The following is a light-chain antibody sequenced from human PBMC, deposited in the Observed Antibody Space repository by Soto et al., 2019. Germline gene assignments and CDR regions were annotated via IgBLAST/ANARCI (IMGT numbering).Light chain of an antibody. V-gene: IGKV3-15*01. J-gene: IGKJ5*01. CDR1: QRVSNE. Sequence: EIVMTQSPSTLSVSPGERATLSCRASQRVSNEFAWYQQKPDQAPRLLIYGASTRATGVQARFSGSGSGTEFTLTISSLQSEDFAIYYCQQYNNWPLTFGGGTRLEIK. CDR3: QQYNNWPLT. CDR2: GAS.